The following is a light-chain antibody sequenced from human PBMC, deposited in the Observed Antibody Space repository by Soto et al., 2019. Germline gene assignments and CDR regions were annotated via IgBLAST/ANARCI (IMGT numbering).Light chain of an antibody. CDR2: SNS. CDR3: QSYDKSLSRSVV. Sequence: QSVLTQPPSVSGAPGQRVTISCNGSSSTIGAGFDVHWYQHFPGKAPKLLISSNSNRPSGVPDRFSGSKSGTSASLAITGLQAEDEADYYCQSYDKSLSRSVVFGGGTKVTVL. J-gene: IGLJ2*01. CDR1: SSTIGAGFD. V-gene: IGLV1-40*01.